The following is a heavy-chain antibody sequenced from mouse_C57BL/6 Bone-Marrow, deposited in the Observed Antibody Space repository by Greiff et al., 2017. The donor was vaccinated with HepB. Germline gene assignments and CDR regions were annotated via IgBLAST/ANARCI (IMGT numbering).Heavy chain of an antibody. CDR1: GFTFSSYG. CDR2: ISSGGSYT. D-gene: IGHD2-2*01. J-gene: IGHJ3*01. CDR3: ARFYYGYPLAY. V-gene: IGHV5-6*01. Sequence: EVHLVESGGDLVKPGGSLRLSCAASGFTFSSYGMSWVRQTPDKRLEWVATISSGGSYTYYPDSVKGRFTISRDNAKNTLYLQMSSLKSEDTAMYYCARFYYGYPLAYWGQGTLVTVSA.